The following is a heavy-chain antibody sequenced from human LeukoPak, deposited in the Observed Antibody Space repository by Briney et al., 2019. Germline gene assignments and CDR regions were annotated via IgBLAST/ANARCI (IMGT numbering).Heavy chain of an antibody. J-gene: IGHJ3*02. CDR2: INWNGGSR. Sequence: GGSLRLSCAASGFTFDDYGMSWVRQAPGKGLEWVSGINWNGGSRGYADSVKVRFTISRDNAKNSLYLQMNSLRAEDTALYYCARDATDDYVWGSYSRGAFDIWGQGTMVTVSS. CDR1: GFTFDDYG. D-gene: IGHD3-16*01. V-gene: IGHV3-20*04. CDR3: ARDATDDYVWGSYSRGAFDI.